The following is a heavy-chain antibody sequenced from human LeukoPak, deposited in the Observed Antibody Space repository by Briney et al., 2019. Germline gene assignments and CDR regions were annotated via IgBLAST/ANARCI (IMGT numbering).Heavy chain of an antibody. D-gene: IGHD3-22*01. V-gene: IGHV3-74*01. CDR3: ARDTRHSLDN. J-gene: IGHJ4*02. CDR2: INGDGSST. CDR1: GFTFRTYW. Sequence: GGSLSLSCAASGFTFRTYWMHWVRQTPGRGLVWVSQINGDGSSTNYADSVKGRFTISRDNGKNTVYLQMNSLRAEDTAVYYCARDTRHSLDNWGQGTLATVSS.